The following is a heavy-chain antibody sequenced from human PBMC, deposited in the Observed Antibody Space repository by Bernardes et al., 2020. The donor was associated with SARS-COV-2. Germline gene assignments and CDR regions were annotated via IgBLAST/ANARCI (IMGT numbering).Heavy chain of an antibody. V-gene: IGHV1-18*01. Sequence: ASLKDYCKASGYTFTSYGISWVRQAPGQGLEWMGWISAYNGNTNYAQKLQGRVTMTTDTSTSTAYMELRSLRSDDTAVYYCARVLLPGNWFDPWGQGTLVTGSA. J-gene: IGHJ5*02. CDR3: ARVLLPGNWFDP. CDR2: ISAYNGNT. CDR1: GYTFTSYG. D-gene: IGHD2-21*01.